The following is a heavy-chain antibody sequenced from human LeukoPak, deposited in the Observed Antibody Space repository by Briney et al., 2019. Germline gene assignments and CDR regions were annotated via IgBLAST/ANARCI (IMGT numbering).Heavy chain of an antibody. Sequence: PSETLSLTCTVSGGSISSSSYYWGWIRQPPGKGLEWIGSIYYSGSTYYNPSLKSRVTISVDTSKNQFSLKLSSVTAADTAVYYCARHLNPGRRLLWFGDYYYYYGMDVRGQGTTVTVSS. CDR2: IYYSGST. CDR1: GGSISSSSYY. V-gene: IGHV4-39*01. J-gene: IGHJ6*02. CDR3: ARHLNPGRRLLWFGDYYYYYGMDV. D-gene: IGHD3-10*01.